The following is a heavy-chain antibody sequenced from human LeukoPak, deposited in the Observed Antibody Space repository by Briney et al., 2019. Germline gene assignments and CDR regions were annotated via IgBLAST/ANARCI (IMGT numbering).Heavy chain of an antibody. CDR2: INPDGGST. CDR3: ARAPRNSSTMLDF. D-gene: IGHD6-13*01. CDR1: GYTFTSYW. Sequence: ASVKVSCKASGYTFTSYWIQWVRQAPGQGLEWMGLINPDGGSTAYAHRFQGRVIMTRDTSTSTAYMDLSTLRSEDTAVYHCARAPRNSSTMLDFWGQGTLVTISS. J-gene: IGHJ4*02. V-gene: IGHV1-46*01.